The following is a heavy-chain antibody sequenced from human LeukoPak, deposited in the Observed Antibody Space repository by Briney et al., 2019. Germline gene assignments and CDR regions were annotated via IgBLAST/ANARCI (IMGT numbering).Heavy chain of an antibody. D-gene: IGHD2-21*02. V-gene: IGHV1-58*01. Sequence: SVNVSCKASGFTFTSSAVQWVRQARGQRLEWIGWIVVGSGNTNYAQKFQERVTITRDMSTSTAYMELSSLRSEDTAVYYCAANIYCGGYCYTNDAFDIWGQGTMVTVSS. CDR1: GFTFTSSA. CDR2: IVVGSGNT. J-gene: IGHJ3*02. CDR3: AANIYCGGYCYTNDAFDI.